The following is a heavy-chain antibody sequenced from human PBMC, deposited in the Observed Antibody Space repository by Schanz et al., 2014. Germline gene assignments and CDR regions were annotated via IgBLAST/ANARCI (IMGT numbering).Heavy chain of an antibody. D-gene: IGHD2-15*01. CDR1: GFIFGSSV. CDR2: ISASGGTT. CDR3: AKTPREYCNYDNCPNWFDS. J-gene: IGHJ5*01. Sequence: EVQLVQSGGGLVKPGGSLRLSCVASGFIFGSSVMAWVRQAPGKGLEWVSAISASGGTTYYADSVKGRFTISRDNSKNTLYLQMNSLRAEDTAVYYCAKTPREYCNYDNCPNWFDSWGQGTLVTASS. V-gene: IGHV3-23*04.